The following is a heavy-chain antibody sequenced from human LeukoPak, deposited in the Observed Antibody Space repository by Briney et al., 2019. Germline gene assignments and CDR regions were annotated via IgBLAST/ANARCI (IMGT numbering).Heavy chain of an antibody. CDR1: GDSKHCSSFY. V-gene: IGHV4-39*01. CDR3: AQSLGSNTWMGNWFDP. Sequence: SETLSLTCTVSGDSKHCSSFYWGSIRQPPRKGLEWIGRISYSGSTDYNPCLKSLVPISVDTSKKQFSLKLTSVTAADTAVYYCAQSLGSNTWMGNWFDPWGRGTLVTVSS. D-gene: IGHD6-13*01. CDR2: ISYSGST. J-gene: IGHJ5*02.